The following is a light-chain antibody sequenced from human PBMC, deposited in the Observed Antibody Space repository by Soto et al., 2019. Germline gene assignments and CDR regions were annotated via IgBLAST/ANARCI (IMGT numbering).Light chain of an antibody. CDR2: EAS. CDR1: QYINTR. Sequence: EIVLTQSPATLSSFPGDRVTLSCRASQYINTRLAWYQVKPGQAPRLLIYEASSRATGIPDRFSGGGSGTDFTLSISKVEPEDFAVYYCQQYGRPPRATFGQGTRLEIK. J-gene: IGKJ5*01. CDR3: QQYGRPPRAT. V-gene: IGKV3-20*01.